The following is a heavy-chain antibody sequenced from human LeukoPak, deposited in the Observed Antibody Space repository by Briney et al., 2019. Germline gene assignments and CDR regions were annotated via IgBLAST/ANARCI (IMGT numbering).Heavy chain of an antibody. CDR2: INHSGST. J-gene: IGHJ4*02. Sequence: NPSETLSLTCAVYGGSFSGYYWSWIRQPPGKGLEWIGEINHSGSTNYNPSLKSRVTISVDTSKNQFSLKLSSVTAADTAVYYCARGLSRHPTYYDFWSGYSHIPYYFDYWGQGTLVTVSS. D-gene: IGHD3-3*01. CDR3: ARGLSRHPTYYDFWSGYSHIPYYFDY. V-gene: IGHV4-34*01. CDR1: GGSFSGYY.